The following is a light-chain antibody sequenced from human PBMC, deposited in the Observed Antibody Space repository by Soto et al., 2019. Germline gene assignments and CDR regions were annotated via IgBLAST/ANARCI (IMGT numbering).Light chain of an antibody. J-gene: IGKJ1*01. V-gene: IGKV1-5*03. CDR3: QEYNSYWT. CDR2: KAS. Sequence: DIQTAQCPSCQASTVGGRVTITSRASQGIRNDLGWYQQKPGKAPKLLIYKASSLESGVPSRFSGSGSGTEFTLTISSLQPDDFGTYYCQEYNSYWTFGQGTKVDIK. CDR1: QGIRND.